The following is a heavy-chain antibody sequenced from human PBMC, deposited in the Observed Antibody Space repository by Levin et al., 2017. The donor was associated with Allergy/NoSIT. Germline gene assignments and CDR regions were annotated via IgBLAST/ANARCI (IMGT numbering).Heavy chain of an antibody. D-gene: IGHD3-3*01. CDR1: GFNFISYG. CDR2: ISFDGSNQ. J-gene: IGHJ6*02. Sequence: GGSLRLSCAASGFNFISYGMHWVRQAPGKGLEWVAVISFDGSNQYYADSVKGRFTISRANFRDILYLQMRSLSSEDTAVYYCARERFLEWLHPPYYYGMDVWGQGTTVTVSS. CDR3: ARERFLEWLHPPYYYGMDV. V-gene: IGHV3-30-3*01.